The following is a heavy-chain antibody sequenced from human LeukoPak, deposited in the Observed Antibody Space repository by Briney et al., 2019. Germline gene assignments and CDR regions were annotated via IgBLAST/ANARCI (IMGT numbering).Heavy chain of an antibody. J-gene: IGHJ4*02. V-gene: IGHV1-8*01. CDR3: ARRFRMVRGVIGY. CDR2: MNPNSGNT. Sequence: ASVKVSCKASGYTFTSYDINWVRQATGQGREWMGWMNPNSGNTGYAQKFQGRVTMTRNTSISTAYMELSSLRSEDTAVYYCARRFRMVRGVIGYWGQGTLVTVSS. CDR1: GYTFTSYD. D-gene: IGHD3-10*01.